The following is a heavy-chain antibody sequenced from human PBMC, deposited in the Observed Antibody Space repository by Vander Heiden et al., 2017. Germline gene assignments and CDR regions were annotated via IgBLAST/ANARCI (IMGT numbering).Heavy chain of an antibody. CDR3: GRRGGDGDWFDP. D-gene: IGHD3-16*01. J-gene: IGHJ5*02. V-gene: IGHV1-46*01. CDR2: INPSGGST. CDR1: GDTSTRSY. Sequence: QVQLVQSGAEVRQPGASVQFFCTASGDTSTRSYLHWVRQAPGKGLEWMGIINPSGGSTSYAQKFQGRVTMTGDTSTSTVYMELSSLRSEAAAGYYGGRRGGDGDWFDPWGQGTRGTVAA.